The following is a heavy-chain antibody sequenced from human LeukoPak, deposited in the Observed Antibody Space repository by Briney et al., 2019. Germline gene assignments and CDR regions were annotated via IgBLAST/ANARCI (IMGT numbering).Heavy chain of an antibody. CDR3: AKGPLTRFDY. Sequence: GGSLRLSCAASGFTFSNYAMNWVRQAPGKGLEWVSAINGNGDSTYYADSVKGRFTISRDNSKNTLYLQVNSLRAEDTAVYYCAKGPLTRFDYWGQGTLVTVSS. CDR2: INGNGDST. J-gene: IGHJ4*02. V-gene: IGHV3-23*01. D-gene: IGHD4/OR15-4a*01. CDR1: GFTFSNYA.